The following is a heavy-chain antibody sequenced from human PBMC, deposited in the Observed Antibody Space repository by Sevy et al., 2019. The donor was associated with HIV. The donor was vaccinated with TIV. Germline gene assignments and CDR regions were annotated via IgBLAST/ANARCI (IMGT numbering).Heavy chain of an antibody. J-gene: IGHJ4*02. CDR2: IYSDGST. CDR3: ARGKSGYGYGLDY. V-gene: IGHV3-66*01. CDR1: GFPVSSNY. Sequence: GGSLRLSCAASGFPVSSNYMSWVRQAPGKGLEWVSVIYSDGSTYHADPVKGRFTISRDNSKNTLYLQMNSLRVEDTAVYYRARGKSGYGYGLDYWGQGTLVTVSS. D-gene: IGHD5-18*01.